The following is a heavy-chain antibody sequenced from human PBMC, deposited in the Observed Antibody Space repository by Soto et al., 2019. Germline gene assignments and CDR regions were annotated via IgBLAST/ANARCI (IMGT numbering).Heavy chain of an antibody. Sequence: SETLSLTCTVSGGSISSYYWSWIRQPPGKGLEWIGYIYYSGSTNYNPSLKSRVTISVGTSKNQFSLKLSSVTAADTAVYYCARQMDHGDFDYWGQGTLVTVSS. D-gene: IGHD2-8*01. CDR1: GGSISSYY. CDR2: IYYSGST. V-gene: IGHV4-59*08. J-gene: IGHJ4*02. CDR3: ARQMDHGDFDY.